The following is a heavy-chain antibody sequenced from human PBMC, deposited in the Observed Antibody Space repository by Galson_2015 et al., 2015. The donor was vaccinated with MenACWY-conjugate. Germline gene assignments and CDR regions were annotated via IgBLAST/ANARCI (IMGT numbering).Heavy chain of an antibody. CDR1: GYTFSNYG. V-gene: IGHV1-18*03. J-gene: IGHJ3*02. D-gene: IGHD1-1*01. CDR2: ISGYNGNT. Sequence: SVKVSCKASGYTFSNYGISWVRQAPGQGLEWMGWISGYNGNTNYAQKFQGRVTMTRDTSTSTAFMELRSLRVDDMAVYYCARGGTSQERERRLGHAFEIWGQGTMVTVSS. CDR3: ARGGTSQERERRLGHAFEI.